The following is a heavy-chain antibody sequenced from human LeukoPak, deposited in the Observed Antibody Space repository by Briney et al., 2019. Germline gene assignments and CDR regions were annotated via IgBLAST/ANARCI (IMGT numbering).Heavy chain of an antibody. CDR1: GFTLSNSW. V-gene: IGHV3-7*01. D-gene: IGHD6-19*01. Sequence: GGSLRLSCAASGFTLSNSWMSWGRQAPGKGLEWVAIINQDGSEKYYVDSVKGRFTISRDNAKNSLYVQMNSLRVEDTAVYYCVAGSGWGWGQGTLVTVSS. CDR3: VAGSGWG. J-gene: IGHJ4*02. CDR2: INQDGSEK.